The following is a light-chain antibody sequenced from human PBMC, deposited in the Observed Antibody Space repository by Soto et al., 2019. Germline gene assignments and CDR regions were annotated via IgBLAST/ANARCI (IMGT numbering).Light chain of an antibody. V-gene: IGLV2-14*01. J-gene: IGLJ2*01. Sequence: QFVLTQPASVSGSLGQSITISCIGSSGDVGASNYVSWLQHHPDKVPKVLIYEVNNRPSGISYRFSGSKSGNTASLTISGLQPEDEAHYYCASYTHMNTLFGGGTKLTVL. CDR1: SGDVGASNY. CDR3: ASYTHMNTL. CDR2: EVN.